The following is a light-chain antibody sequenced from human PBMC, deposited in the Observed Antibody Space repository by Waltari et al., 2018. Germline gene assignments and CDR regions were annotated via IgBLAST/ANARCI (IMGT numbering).Light chain of an antibody. J-gene: IGKJ2*01. V-gene: IGKV2-28*01. CDR2: LGS. CDR3: MQVLQTPYT. CDR1: QSLLHSNGYKY. Sequence: DIVMTQSPLSLPVTPGEPASISCRSSQSLLHSNGYKYLDWYMQKPGQSQQLLIYLGSNRASGVPDRFSVSGSGTDFTLKISRVEAEDVGVYYCMQVLQTPYTFGQGTKLEIK.